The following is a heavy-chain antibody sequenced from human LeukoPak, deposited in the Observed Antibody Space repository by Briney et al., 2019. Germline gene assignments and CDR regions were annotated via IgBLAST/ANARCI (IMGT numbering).Heavy chain of an antibody. Sequence: SETLSLTCTVSGGSISSGGYYWSWIRQHPGKGLEWIEYIYYSGSTYYNPSLKSRVTISVDTSKNQFSLKLSSVTAADTAVYYCARDGSVVVPAAIPSYYGMDVWGQGTTVTVSS. CDR1: GGSISSGGYY. J-gene: IGHJ6*02. V-gene: IGHV4-31*03. CDR2: IYYSGST. D-gene: IGHD2-2*01. CDR3: ARDGSVVVPAAIPSYYGMDV.